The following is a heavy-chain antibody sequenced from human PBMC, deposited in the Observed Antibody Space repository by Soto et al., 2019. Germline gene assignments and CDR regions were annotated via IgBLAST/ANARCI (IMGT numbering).Heavy chain of an antibody. V-gene: IGHV1-2*02. CDR3: ARDGDYYDSSGYYYYFDY. CDR2: INPHSGST. D-gene: IGHD3-22*01. Sequence: ASVKVSCKASGYTFTDYYIHWVRQAPGQGLEWMGWINPHSGSTNYAQKFQGRVTVTRDTSISTAYMELSRLRSDDTAVCYCARDGDYYDSSGYYYYFDYWGQGTLVTVSS. J-gene: IGHJ4*02. CDR1: GYTFTDYY.